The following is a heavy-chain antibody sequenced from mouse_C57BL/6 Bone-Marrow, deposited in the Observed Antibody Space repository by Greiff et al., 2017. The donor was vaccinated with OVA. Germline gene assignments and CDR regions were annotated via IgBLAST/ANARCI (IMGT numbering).Heavy chain of an antibody. CDR3: ARDSLYYYAMDY. V-gene: IGHV3-6*01. D-gene: IGHD6-1*01. CDR1: GYSITSGYY. J-gene: IGHJ4*01. Sequence: VQLKESGPGLVKPSQSLSLTCSVTGYSITSGYYWNRIRQFPGNKLEWMGYISYDGSNNYNPSLKNRISITRDTSKNQFFLKLNSVTTEDTATYYCARDSLYYYAMDYWGQGTSVTVSS. CDR2: ISYDGSN.